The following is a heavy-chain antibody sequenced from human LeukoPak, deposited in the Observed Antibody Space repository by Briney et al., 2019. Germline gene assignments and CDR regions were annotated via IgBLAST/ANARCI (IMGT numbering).Heavy chain of an antibody. CDR3: AKDGETEVGALPYYYYYYYMDV. D-gene: IGHD1-26*01. CDR1: GFTFSSYG. CDR2: ISYDGSNK. J-gene: IGHJ6*03. V-gene: IGHV3-30*18. Sequence: GGSLRLSCAASGFTFSSYGMHWVRQAPGKGLEWVAVISYDGSNKYYADSVKGRFTISRDNSKNTLYLQMNSLRAEDTAVYYCAKDGETEVGALPYYYYYYYMDVWGKGNTVTVSS.